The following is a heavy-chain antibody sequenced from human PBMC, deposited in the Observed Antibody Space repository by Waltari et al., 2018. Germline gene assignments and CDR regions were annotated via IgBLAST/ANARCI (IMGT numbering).Heavy chain of an antibody. J-gene: IGHJ4*02. V-gene: IGHV4-61*01. Sequence: QVQLQESGPGLVKPSETLSLTCTVSGHSVSRSSHYWTWIRQPPGKGLEWIGYIYYSGTTSYNISLKSRATISLDTSKNQVSLKLNSVTAADTAVYYCARVRGAANDYWGQGTLVTVSS. CDR1: GHSVSRSSHY. CDR3: ARVRGAANDY. CDR2: IYYSGTT. D-gene: IGHD2-15*01.